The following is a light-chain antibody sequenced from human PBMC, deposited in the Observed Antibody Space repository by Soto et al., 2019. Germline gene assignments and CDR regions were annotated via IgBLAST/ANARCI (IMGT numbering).Light chain of an antibody. CDR3: QQYYSTPFT. J-gene: IGKJ3*01. CDR1: QSVLYSSNNKNY. Sequence: DIVMTQSPESLAVSLGERATINCKSSQSVLYSSNNKNYLAWYQQKPGQPLKLLIYWASTRESGVPDRFSGSGSGTDFTLTISSLQAEDVAVYYCQQYYSTPFTFGPGTKVDIK. V-gene: IGKV4-1*01. CDR2: WAS.